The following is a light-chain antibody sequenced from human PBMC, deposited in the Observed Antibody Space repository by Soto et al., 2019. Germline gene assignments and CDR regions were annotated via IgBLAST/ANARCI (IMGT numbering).Light chain of an antibody. CDR1: QSISSY. CDR2: AAS. V-gene: IGKV1-39*01. CDR3: QQSYSTLSPT. J-gene: IGKJ4*01. Sequence: DIQMTQSPSSLSASVGDRVTITCRASQSISSYLNWYQQKPGKAPKLLIYAASSLQSGVPSRFSGSGSGTDFTLTISSLQPEDFATYYCQQSYSTLSPTFGGGTKLDIK.